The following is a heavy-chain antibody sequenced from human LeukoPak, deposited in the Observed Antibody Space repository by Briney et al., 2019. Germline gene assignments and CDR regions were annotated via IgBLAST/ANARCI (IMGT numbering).Heavy chain of an antibody. J-gene: IGHJ6*03. CDR3: AREDYDSSGYYWGYYYYYMDV. Sequence: GGSLRLSCAASGFTFSSYWMSWVRQAPGKGLEWVANIKQDGSEKYYVDSVKGRFTISRDNAKNSLYLQMNSLRAEDTAVYYCAREDYDSSGYYWGYYYYYMDVWGKGATVTVSS. V-gene: IGHV3-7*01. D-gene: IGHD3-22*01. CDR1: GFTFSSYW. CDR2: IKQDGSEK.